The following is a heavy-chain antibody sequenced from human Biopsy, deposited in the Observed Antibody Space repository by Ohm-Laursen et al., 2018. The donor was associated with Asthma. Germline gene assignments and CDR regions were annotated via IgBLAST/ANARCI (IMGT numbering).Heavy chain of an antibody. CDR3: AKSADYYDSTDYLDF. D-gene: IGHD3-22*01. Sequence: SLRLSCAASGFMFRSFGMHWVRQAPGKGLEWVSSISWNSGNIDYAVSVKGRFTISRDNAKNSLYLQMQSLRLEDTAFYYCAKSADYYDSTDYLDFWGRGTLVTVSS. CDR1: GFMFRSFG. V-gene: IGHV3-9*01. J-gene: IGHJ4*01. CDR2: ISWNSGNI.